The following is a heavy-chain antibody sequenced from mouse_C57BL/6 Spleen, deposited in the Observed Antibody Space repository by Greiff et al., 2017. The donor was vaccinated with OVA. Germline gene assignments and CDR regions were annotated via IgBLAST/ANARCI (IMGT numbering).Heavy chain of an antibody. CDR2: YPGSGNTY. CDR3: NYDGYYYYFDY. Sequence: VQLKQSGPELVKPGASVKMSCKASGYTFTSYYMHWVKQKPGKGLEWIGEIYPGSGNTYYNEKFKGKATLTADTSSSTAYMQLSSLTSEDSAVYFCANYDGYYYYFDYWGQGTTLTVSS. CDR1: YTFTSYYM. J-gene: IGHJ2*01. D-gene: IGHD2-3*01. V-gene: IGHV1-83*01.